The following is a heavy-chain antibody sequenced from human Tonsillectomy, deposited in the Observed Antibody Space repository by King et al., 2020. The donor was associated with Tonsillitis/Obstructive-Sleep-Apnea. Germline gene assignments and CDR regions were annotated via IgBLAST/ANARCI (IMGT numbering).Heavy chain of an antibody. V-gene: IGHV3-13*01. CDR2: IGTAGDT. CDR1: GFTFSSYD. J-gene: IGHJ4*02. Sequence: VQLVESGGGLVQPGGSLRLSCAASGFTFSSYDMHWVRQATGKGLEWVSAIGTAGDTYYPGSVKGRFTISRENAKNSLHLQMNSLRAGDTAVYYCARGSSGWYKDPFFDYWGQGTLVTVSS. CDR3: ARGSSGWYKDPFFDY. D-gene: IGHD6-19*01.